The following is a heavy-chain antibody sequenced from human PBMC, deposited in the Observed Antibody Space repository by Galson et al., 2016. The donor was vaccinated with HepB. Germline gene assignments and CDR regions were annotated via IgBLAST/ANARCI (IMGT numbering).Heavy chain of an antibody. J-gene: IGHJ3*02. CDR3: AHSRSASLIDM. CDR1: GFSLITSGVG. V-gene: IGHV2-5*02. Sequence: PALVKPTQTLTLTCTFSGFSLITSGVGVGWFRQPPGKALEWLAFIYWDDDKPYRPPLKSRLTITKDTSKNQVVLTRTNVDPRDTATYYCAHSRSASLIDMWGQGTMVTVSS. CDR2: IYWDDDK. D-gene: IGHD1-26*01.